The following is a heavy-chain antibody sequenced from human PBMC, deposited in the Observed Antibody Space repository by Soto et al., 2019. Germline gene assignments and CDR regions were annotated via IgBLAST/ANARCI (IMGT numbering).Heavy chain of an antibody. CDR3: ATGDLTAGELFFGF. CDR1: GGSIISGGYY. D-gene: IGHD3-10*01. J-gene: IGHJ4*02. Sequence: SETLSLTCSVSGGSIISGGYYCNWIRQLPGKGLEWIGYNHYTGSTFFNPSLKSRVTISVDTSKNQFSLKLSSVTAADTAVYYCATGDLTAGELFFGFWGQGALVTVSS. V-gene: IGHV4-31*03. CDR2: NHYTGST.